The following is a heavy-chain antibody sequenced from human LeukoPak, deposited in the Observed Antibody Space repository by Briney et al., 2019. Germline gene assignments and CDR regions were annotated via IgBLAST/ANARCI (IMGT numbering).Heavy chain of an antibody. V-gene: IGHV6-1*01. D-gene: IGHD6-13*01. Sequence: SQTLSPTCAISGDSVSSNSAAWNWIKQSPSRGLEWLGRTYYRSKWYNDYAVSVKSRITINPDTSKNQFSLQLNSVTPEDTAVYYCARVEYSSNWSPLPFDPWGQGTLVTVSS. J-gene: IGHJ5*02. CDR1: GDSVSSNSAA. CDR3: ARVEYSSNWSPLPFDP. CDR2: TYYRSKWYN.